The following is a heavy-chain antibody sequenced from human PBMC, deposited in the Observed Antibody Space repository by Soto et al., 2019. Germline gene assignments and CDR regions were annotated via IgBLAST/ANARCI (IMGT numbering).Heavy chain of an antibody. CDR1: GFTFDNFA. J-gene: IGHJ4*02. CDR3: AKDVHYDSSGGLDY. Sequence: GGSLRLSCTTSGFTFDNFAMSWVRQAPGRGLEWVSAISGGGGGTYYADSVKGRFIISRDNSKNTVHLQVNGLRTEDTAVYYCAKDVHYDSSGGLDYWGQGTLVTVSS. D-gene: IGHD3-22*01. V-gene: IGHV3-23*01. CDR2: ISGGGGGT.